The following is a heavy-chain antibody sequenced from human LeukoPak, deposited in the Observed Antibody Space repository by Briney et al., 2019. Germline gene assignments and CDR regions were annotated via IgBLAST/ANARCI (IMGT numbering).Heavy chain of an antibody. Sequence: GGSLRLSCAASGFTFDDYAMHWVRQAPGKGLEWVSLISGNGGSTYYADSVKGRFTISRDNSKNTLYLQMNSLRAEDTAVYYCAKDDTAAAGTDYWGQGTLVTVSS. CDR3: AKDDTAAAGTDY. J-gene: IGHJ4*02. V-gene: IGHV3-23*01. CDR2: ISGNGGST. D-gene: IGHD6-13*01. CDR1: GFTFDDYA.